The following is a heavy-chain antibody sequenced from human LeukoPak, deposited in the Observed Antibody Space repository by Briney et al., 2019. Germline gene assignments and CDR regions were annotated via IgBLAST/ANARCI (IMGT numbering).Heavy chain of an antibody. Sequence: PGGSLRLSCAASGFTFSSYSMNWVRQAPGKGLEWVSSISSSSSYIYYTDSVKGRFTISRDNAKNSLYLQMNSLRAEDTAVYYCAGSRVVPAAGYYYYMDVWGKGITVTVSS. CDR1: GFTFSSYS. J-gene: IGHJ6*03. V-gene: IGHV3-21*06. CDR3: AGSRVVPAAGYYYYMDV. CDR2: ISSSSSYI. D-gene: IGHD2-2*01.